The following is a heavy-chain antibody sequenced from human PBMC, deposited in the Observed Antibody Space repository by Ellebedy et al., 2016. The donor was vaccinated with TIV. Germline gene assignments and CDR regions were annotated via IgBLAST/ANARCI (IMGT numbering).Heavy chain of an antibody. Sequence: PGGSLRLSCAASGITFSSHAIRWVRQTPGKGLEWVSAISGSGDKTYYTDSVKGLFTIARDNSQNQLYLQSNRLRAEDTAVYYCAKELHMWGTIMIDCWGPGTLVTVSS. D-gene: IGHD3-16*01. J-gene: IGHJ4*02. CDR1: GITFSSHA. CDR2: ISGSGDKT. V-gene: IGHV3-23*01. CDR3: AKELHMWGTIMIDC.